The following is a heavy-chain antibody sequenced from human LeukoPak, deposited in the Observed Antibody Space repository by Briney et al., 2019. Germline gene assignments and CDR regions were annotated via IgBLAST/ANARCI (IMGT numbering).Heavy chain of an antibody. CDR2: IIPIFGTA. V-gene: IGHV1-69*05. D-gene: IGHD5-12*01. CDR1: GGTFSSYA. Sequence: GSSVKVSCKASGGTFSSYAISWVRQAPGQGLEWMGRIIPIFGTANYAQKFQGRVTITTDESTSTAYMELSSLRSEDTAVYYCARERGMDRGYDFDYWGQGTLVTVSS. CDR3: ARERGMDRGYDFDY. J-gene: IGHJ4*02.